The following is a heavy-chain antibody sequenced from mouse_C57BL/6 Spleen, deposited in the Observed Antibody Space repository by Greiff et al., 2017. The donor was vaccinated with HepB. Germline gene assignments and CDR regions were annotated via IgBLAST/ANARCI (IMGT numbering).Heavy chain of an antibody. D-gene: IGHD2-4*01. CDR3: AREGAWYDYDPFAY. CDR1: GYAFSSSW. V-gene: IGHV1-82*01. CDR2: IYPGDGDT. Sequence: QVQLKHSGPELVKPGASVKISCKASGYAFSSSWMNWVKQRPGKGLEWIGRIYPGDGDTNYNGKFKGKATLTADKSSSTAYMQLSSLTSEDSAVYFCAREGAWYDYDPFAYWGQGTLVTVSA. J-gene: IGHJ3*01.